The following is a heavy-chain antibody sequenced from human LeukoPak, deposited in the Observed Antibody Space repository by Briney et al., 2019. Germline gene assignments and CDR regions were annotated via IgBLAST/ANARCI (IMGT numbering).Heavy chain of an antibody. Sequence: GGSLRLSCAASGFAFSNYAMSWVRQAPRKGLEWVSAITGSGISTYYADSVKGRFTMSRDNSKNTLYLQMNSLRAEDTAVYYCAKALSGSYSNFDYWGQGTLVTVSS. D-gene: IGHD1-26*01. CDR2: ITGSGIST. J-gene: IGHJ4*02. V-gene: IGHV3-23*01. CDR3: AKALSGSYSNFDY. CDR1: GFAFSNYA.